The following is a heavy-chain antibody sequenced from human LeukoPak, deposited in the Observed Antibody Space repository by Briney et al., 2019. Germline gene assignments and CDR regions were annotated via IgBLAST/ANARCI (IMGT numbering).Heavy chain of an antibody. V-gene: IGHV3-21*01. CDR2: ISSSSSYI. Sequence: PGGSLRLSCAASGFTFSSYSMNWVRQAPGKGLEWVSSISSSSSYIYYADSVKGRFTISRDNAKNSLYLQMNSLRAEDTAVYYCVRDFSYQLLYGATDYWGQGTLVTVSS. J-gene: IGHJ4*02. D-gene: IGHD2-2*02. CDR3: VRDFSYQLLYGATDY. CDR1: GFTFSSYS.